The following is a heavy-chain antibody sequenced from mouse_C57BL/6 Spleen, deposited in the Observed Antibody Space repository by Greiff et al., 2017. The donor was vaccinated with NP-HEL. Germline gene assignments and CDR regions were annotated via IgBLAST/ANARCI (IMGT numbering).Heavy chain of an antibody. Sequence: QVQLKQSGAELVKPGASVKMSCKASGYTFTTYPIEWLKQNPGKSLEWIGTFHPYNGGTKYTDKFKGKATLTVDKSSSTVYLELSRLTSDDVACYYCATGSWFAYWGQGTLVTVSA. V-gene: IGHV1-47*01. J-gene: IGHJ3*01. CDR1: GYTFTTYP. CDR2: FHPYNGGT. CDR3: ATGSWFAY.